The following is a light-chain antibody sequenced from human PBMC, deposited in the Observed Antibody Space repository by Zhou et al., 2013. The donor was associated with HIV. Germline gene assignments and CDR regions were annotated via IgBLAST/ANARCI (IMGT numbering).Light chain of an antibody. Sequence: DIQMTQSPSSLSASVGDRVTITCRASQSISRYLNWYQQKPGTAPRLLIYATSSLTSGVPSRFSGSASETDFTLTISSLQPEDFATYYCQQANSFPRITFGQGTRLEIK. V-gene: IGKV1-39*01. CDR1: QSISRY. CDR2: ATS. J-gene: IGKJ5*01. CDR3: QQANSFPRIT.